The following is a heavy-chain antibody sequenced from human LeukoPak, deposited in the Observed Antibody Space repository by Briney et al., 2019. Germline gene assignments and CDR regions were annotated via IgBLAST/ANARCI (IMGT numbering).Heavy chain of an antibody. J-gene: IGHJ4*02. V-gene: IGHV4-59*01. Sequence: SETLSLTCTVSGGSISSYYWSWIRQPPGKGLEWIGSISYSRSTNYNPSLKSRVTISMDASKTRFSLKLGSAIAADTAVYYCTRGGSRSYTSSTLDDWGQLILVTVSS. CDR3: TRGGSRSYTSSTLDD. CDR1: GGSISSYY. D-gene: IGHD2-2*01. CDR2: ISYSRST.